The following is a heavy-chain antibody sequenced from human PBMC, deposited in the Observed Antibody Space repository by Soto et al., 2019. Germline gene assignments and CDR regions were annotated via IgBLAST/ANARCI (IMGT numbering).Heavy chain of an antibody. Sequence: QLQLQESGSGLVKPSQTLSLTCAVSGGSISSGGYSWSWIRQPPGKGLEWIGYIYHSGSTYYNPSLKSRVTISVDRSKNQFSLKLSSVTAADTAVYYCASHALYSSSWYCSYDYWGQGTLVTVSS. D-gene: IGHD6-13*01. CDR1: GGSISSGGYS. J-gene: IGHJ4*02. CDR2: IYHSGST. V-gene: IGHV4-30-2*01. CDR3: ASHALYSSSWYCSYDY.